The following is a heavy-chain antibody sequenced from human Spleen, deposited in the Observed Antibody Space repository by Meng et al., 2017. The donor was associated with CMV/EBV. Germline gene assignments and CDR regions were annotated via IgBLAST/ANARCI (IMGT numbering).Heavy chain of an antibody. CDR2: ISSDGSVT. D-gene: IGHD3-10*01. CDR1: GFTFSNYW. Sequence: GESLKISCAASGFTFSNYWMHWVRQAPGKGLEWVSRISSDGSVTTYADSVKGRFTISRDNAKNTLYLQMNSLRVEDTAVYYCTRGDNYFGSGSYFWGQGTLVTVSS. V-gene: IGHV3-74*03. CDR3: TRGDNYFGSGSYF. J-gene: IGHJ4*02.